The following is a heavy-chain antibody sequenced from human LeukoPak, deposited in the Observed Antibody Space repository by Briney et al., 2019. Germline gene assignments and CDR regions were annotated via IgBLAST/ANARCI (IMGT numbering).Heavy chain of an antibody. CDR1: GGSISSYY. Sequence: PSETLSLTCTVSGGSISSYYWSWIRQPLGKGLEGIGYIYYSGSTNYNPSLKSRVTISVDTSKNQFSLKLSSVTAADTAVYYCARLTDYGDFFFDYWGQGTLVTVSS. J-gene: IGHJ4*02. CDR3: ARLTDYGDFFFDY. D-gene: IGHD4-17*01. V-gene: IGHV4-59*08. CDR2: IYYSGST.